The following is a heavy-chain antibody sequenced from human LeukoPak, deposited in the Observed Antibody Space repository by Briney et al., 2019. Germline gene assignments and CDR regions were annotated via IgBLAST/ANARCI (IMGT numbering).Heavy chain of an antibody. Sequence: GGTLRLSCAVSGFTFSSNAMSWVRQAPGKGLEWVSGISGSGGATSYADSVKGRFTISRDISKNTLYLQMNSPRAEDTAVYYCARFSSTWYFGNWGQGTLVTVSS. CDR1: GFTFSSNA. J-gene: IGHJ4*02. CDR3: ARFSSTWYFGN. D-gene: IGHD2-2*01. V-gene: IGHV3-23*01. CDR2: ISGSGGAT.